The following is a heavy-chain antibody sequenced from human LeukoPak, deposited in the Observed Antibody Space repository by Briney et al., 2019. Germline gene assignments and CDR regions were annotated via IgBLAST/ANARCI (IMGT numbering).Heavy chain of an antibody. CDR1: GYTFTGYY. D-gene: IGHD6-13*01. Sequence: ASVKVSCKASGYTFTGYYMHWVRQAPGQGLEWMGWINPNSGGTNYAQKFQGRVTMTRDTSISTAYMELSSLRSEDTAVYYCAIPGGSSRDFDYWGQGTLVTVSS. V-gene: IGHV1-2*02. CDR3: AIPGGSSRDFDY. CDR2: INPNSGGT. J-gene: IGHJ4*02.